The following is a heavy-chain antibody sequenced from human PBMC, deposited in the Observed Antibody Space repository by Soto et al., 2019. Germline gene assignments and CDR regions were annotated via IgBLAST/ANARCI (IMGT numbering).Heavy chain of an antibody. J-gene: IGHJ5*02. CDR2: IKSKTDGGTT. CDR1: GFTFSNAW. D-gene: IGHD5-12*01. V-gene: IGHV3-15*01. Sequence: GGSLRLSCAASGFTFSNAWMSWVRQAPGKGLEWVGRIKSKTDGGTTDYAAPVKGRFTISRDDSKNTLYLQMNSLKTEDTAVYYCTTALVATSYTEVVAWFDPWGQGTLVTVSS. CDR3: TTALVATSYTEVVAWFDP.